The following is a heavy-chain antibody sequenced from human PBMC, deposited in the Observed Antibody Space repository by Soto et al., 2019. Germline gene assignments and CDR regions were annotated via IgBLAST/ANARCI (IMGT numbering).Heavy chain of an antibody. CDR1: GFTFGDYA. D-gene: IGHD3-9*01. J-gene: IGHJ6*04. CDR3: TRCPTYDILTGYYPYYYYGMDV. V-gene: IGHV3-49*03. CDR2: IRSKAYGGTT. Sequence: GGSLRLSCTASGFTFGDYAMSWFRQAPGKGLEWVGFIRSKAYGGTTEYAASVKGRFTISRDDSKSIAYLQMNSLKTEDTAVYYCTRCPTYDILTGYYPYYYYGMDVWGKGTTFNVSS.